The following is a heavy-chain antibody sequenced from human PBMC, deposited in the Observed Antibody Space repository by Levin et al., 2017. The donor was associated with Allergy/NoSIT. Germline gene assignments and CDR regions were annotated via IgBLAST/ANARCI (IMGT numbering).Heavy chain of an antibody. CDR2: ISSSSSYI. J-gene: IGHJ4*02. Sequence: LSLTCAASGFTFSSSSMNWVRQAPGKGLEWVSSISSSSSYIYYADSVKGRFTISRDNAKNSLYLQMNSLRAEDTAVYYCAREPVTWDYGGRLFDYWGQGTLVTVSS. CDR1: GFTFSSSS. D-gene: IGHD4-23*01. V-gene: IGHV3-21*01. CDR3: AREPVTWDYGGRLFDY.